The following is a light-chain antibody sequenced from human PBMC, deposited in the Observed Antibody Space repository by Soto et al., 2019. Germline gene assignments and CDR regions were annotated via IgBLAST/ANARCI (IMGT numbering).Light chain of an antibody. CDR3: SSYTINSNFERA. Sequence: QSVLTQTASVSGSPGQSITISCTGTSTDVGGYNYVSWYQQHPGKGPKLMIYVVSNRPSGVSNRFSGSKSGNTASLTISGLQPEDEADYYCSSYTINSNFERAFGGGTKVTVL. V-gene: IGLV2-14*01. CDR2: VVS. CDR1: STDVGGYNY. J-gene: IGLJ3*02.